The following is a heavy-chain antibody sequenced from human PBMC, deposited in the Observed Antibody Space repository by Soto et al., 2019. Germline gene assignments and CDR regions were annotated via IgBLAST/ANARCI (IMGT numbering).Heavy chain of an antibody. J-gene: IGHJ4*02. CDR1: GFTFSDHY. CDR2: TRNKANSYTT. CDR3: ARDRVTIFGVVVYFDY. D-gene: IGHD3-3*01. V-gene: IGHV3-72*01. Sequence: EVQLVESGGGLVQPGGSLRLSCAASGFTFSDHYMDWVRQAPGKGLEWVGRTRNKANSYTTEYAASVKGRFTISRDDSTNSLYLQMNSLKTEDTAVYYCARDRVTIFGVVVYFDYWGKGTLVTVSS.